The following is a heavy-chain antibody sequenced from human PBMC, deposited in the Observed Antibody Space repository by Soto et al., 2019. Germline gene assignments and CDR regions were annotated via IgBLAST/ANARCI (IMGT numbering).Heavy chain of an antibody. CDR1: GGTFSNYP. Sequence: QVQLVQSGAEVKKPGSSVKVSRKASGGTFSNYPISWVRQAPGQGLEWMGGIIPIFGTVNYAQKFQGRVWITSDESTSTAYMEVRSLRSEDTAVYYCARGNHRWLQLGYFDLWGRGTLVTVSS. CDR3: ARGNHRWLQLGYFDL. D-gene: IGHD5-12*01. CDR2: IIPIFGTV. J-gene: IGHJ2*01. V-gene: IGHV1-69*05.